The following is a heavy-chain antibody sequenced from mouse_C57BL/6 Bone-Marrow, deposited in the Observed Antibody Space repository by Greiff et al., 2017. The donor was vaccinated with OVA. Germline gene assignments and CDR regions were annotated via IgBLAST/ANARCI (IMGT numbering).Heavy chain of an antibody. CDR3: ARRDYYGSSLDY. CDR1: GYTFTNYW. D-gene: IGHD1-1*01. V-gene: IGHV1-63*01. CDR2: IYSGGGCT. J-gene: IGHJ2*01. Sequence: VQLQQSGAELVRPGTSVKMSCKASGYTFTNYWIGWAQQRPGHGLEWIGDIYSGGGCTTSHGKFKGKATLTADKSSSTAYMQFSSLTSEDSAIYYCARRDYYGSSLDYWGQGTTLTVSS.